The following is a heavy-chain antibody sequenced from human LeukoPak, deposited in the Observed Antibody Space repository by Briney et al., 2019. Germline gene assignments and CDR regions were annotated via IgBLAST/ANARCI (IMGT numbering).Heavy chain of an antibody. CDR3: ARGRGYYIFDY. CDR1: GGTFSSYA. V-gene: IGHV1-69*04. CDR2: IIPILGIA. Sequence: SVKVSCKASGGTFSSYAISWVRQAPGQGLEWMGRIIPILGIANYAQKFQGRVTITADKSTSTAYMELSSLRSEDTAVYYCARGRGYYIFDYWGQGTLVTVSS. D-gene: IGHD3-22*01. J-gene: IGHJ4*02.